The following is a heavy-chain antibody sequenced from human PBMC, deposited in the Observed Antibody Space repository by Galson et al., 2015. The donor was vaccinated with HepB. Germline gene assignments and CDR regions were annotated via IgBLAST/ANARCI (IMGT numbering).Heavy chain of an antibody. V-gene: IGHV3-9*01. Sequence: SLRLSCAASGFTFGDYAMHWVRQAPGKGLEWVSGISWNSGSIGYADSVKGRFTISRDNSKNSLYLQMNSLRAGDTAFFYCAKDRDPYSFGWFAYWGQGSVVTVSS. J-gene: IGHJ4*02. CDR2: ISWNSGSI. CDR3: AKDRDPYSFGWFAY. CDR1: GFTFGDYA. D-gene: IGHD6-19*01.